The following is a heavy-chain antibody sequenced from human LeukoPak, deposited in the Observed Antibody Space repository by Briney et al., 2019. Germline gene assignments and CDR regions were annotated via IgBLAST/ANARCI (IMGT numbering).Heavy chain of an antibody. D-gene: IGHD5-18*01. V-gene: IGHV3-74*01. Sequence: GGSLRLFCAASGFPHRSYWMHGLPQAPGKARVWDSRNNRDGSGTSYADSVKGRFTISRDNNRTTLYLQMNSLRAEDTAVYYCATDLDTAMQYWGQGTLVNVSS. CDR1: GFPHRSYW. CDR2: NNRDGSGT. CDR3: ATDLDTAMQY. J-gene: IGHJ4*02.